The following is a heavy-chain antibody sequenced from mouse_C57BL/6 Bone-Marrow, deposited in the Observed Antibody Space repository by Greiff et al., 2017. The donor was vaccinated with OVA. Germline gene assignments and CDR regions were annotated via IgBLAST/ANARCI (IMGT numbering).Heavy chain of an antibody. V-gene: IGHV14-4*01. Sequence: VQLKESGAELVRPGASVKLSCTASGFNIKDDYMHWVKQRPEQGLEWIGWIDPENGDTEYASKFQGKATITADTSSNTAYLQLSSLTSEDTAVYYCTMLGGAYWGQGTLVTVSA. D-gene: IGHD4-1*01. CDR3: TMLGGAY. CDR1: GFNIKDDY. J-gene: IGHJ3*01. CDR2: IDPENGDT.